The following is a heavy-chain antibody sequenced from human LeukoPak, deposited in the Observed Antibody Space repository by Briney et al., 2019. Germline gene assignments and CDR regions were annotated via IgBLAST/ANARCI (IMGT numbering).Heavy chain of an antibody. CDR2: IYYSGST. D-gene: IGHD1-1*01. CDR3: ARTTYYYYMDV. V-gene: IGHV4-59*01. J-gene: IGHJ6*03. CDR1: GGSISSYY. Sequence: PSETLSLTCTVSGGSISSYYWSWILQPPGKGLEWIGYIYYSGSTNYNPSLKSRVTISVDTSKNQFSLKLSSVTAADTAVYYCARTTYYYYMDVWGKGTTVTVSS.